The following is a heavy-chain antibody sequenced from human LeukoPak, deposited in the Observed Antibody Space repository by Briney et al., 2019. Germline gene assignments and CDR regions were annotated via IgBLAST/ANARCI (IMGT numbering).Heavy chain of an antibody. D-gene: IGHD4-17*01. CDR2: IIPIFGTA. J-gene: IGHJ4*02. CDR1: GGTFSSYA. Sequence: SVKVSCKASGGTFSSYAISWVRQAPGQGLEWMGGIIPIFGTANYAQKFQGRVTITADKSTSTAYMELSSLRSEDTAVYYCARDRGMTTVTELDYWGQGTLVTVSS. CDR3: ARDRGMTTVTELDY. V-gene: IGHV1-69*06.